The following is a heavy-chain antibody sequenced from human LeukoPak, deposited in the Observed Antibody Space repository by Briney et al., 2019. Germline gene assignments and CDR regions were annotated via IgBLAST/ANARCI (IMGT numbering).Heavy chain of an antibody. CDR3: AKDSSYGDFGY. Sequence: GALRLSCEASGFFFSSYCMHWVRQAPGKGLEWVAVISYDGSNKYYADSVKGRFTISRDNSKNTLYLQMNSLRAEDTAVYYCAKDSSYGDFGYWGQGTLVTVSS. J-gene: IGHJ4*02. CDR1: GFFFSSYC. CDR2: ISYDGSNK. V-gene: IGHV3-30*18. D-gene: IGHD4-17*01.